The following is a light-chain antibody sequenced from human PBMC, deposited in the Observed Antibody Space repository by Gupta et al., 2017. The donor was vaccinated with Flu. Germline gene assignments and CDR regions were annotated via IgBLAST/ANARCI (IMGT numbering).Light chain of an antibody. J-gene: IGKJ2*03. V-gene: IGKV3-11*01. CDR2: YAS. CDR1: QSVSNY. CDR3: QQRSNWPYS. Sequence: EIVMTPSPPPLTFSPGERDTLSCRASQSVSNYLAWYQQKPGQAPRLLIYYASNRATGIPASFSGSGAWTDFTLTISSREPEEVAVYYCQQRSNWPYSFGQGTRLEIK.